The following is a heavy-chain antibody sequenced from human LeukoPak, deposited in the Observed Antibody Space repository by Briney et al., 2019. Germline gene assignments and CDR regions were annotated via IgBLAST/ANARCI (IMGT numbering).Heavy chain of an antibody. V-gene: IGHV4-61*02. CDR1: GDSISSGRYY. Sequence: SETLSLTCTVSGDSISSGRYYWSWVRQPAGKELEWIGRIYTSGKTDYNPYTPSLKSRVTVSLDTSKNQLSLFLTSVTAADTAMYYCARSFSGSYYFEYWGQGTLVTVSS. D-gene: IGHD1-26*01. J-gene: IGHJ4*02. CDR2: IYTSGKT. CDR3: ARSFSGSYYFEY.